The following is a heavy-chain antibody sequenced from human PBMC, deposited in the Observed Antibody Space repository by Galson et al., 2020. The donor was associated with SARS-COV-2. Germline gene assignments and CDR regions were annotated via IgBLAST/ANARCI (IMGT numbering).Heavy chain of an antibody. J-gene: IGHJ6*03. D-gene: IGHD2-8*01. V-gene: IGHV1-18*01. CDR3: ARIGPFCTTGICYFDILTGHFSYYYYYMDV. Sequence: GESLKISCKASGYSFNNYGITWVRQAPGQGLEWMGWIRAYNGNTNYAQKFQGRVTVTTDTSTSTAYMELRSLRPDDTAVYYCARIGPFCTTGICYFDILTGHFSYYYYYMDVWGSGTTVTVSS. CDR1: GYSFNNYG. CDR2: IRAYNGNT.